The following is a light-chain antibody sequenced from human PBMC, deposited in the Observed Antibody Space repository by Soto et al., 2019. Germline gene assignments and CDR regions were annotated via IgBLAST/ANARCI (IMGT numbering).Light chain of an antibody. J-gene: IGKJ3*01. CDR3: QQYGRSPFT. CDR1: QSVSRK. CDR2: DTS. V-gene: IGKV3-15*01. Sequence: EILMTQSPATVSVSPGERATLSCRASQSVSRKLAWYQHKPGQAPRLLIYDTSTRAADIPARFSGSGSGTDFTLTISSLQSEDFAVYYCQQYGRSPFTFGPGTKVDIK.